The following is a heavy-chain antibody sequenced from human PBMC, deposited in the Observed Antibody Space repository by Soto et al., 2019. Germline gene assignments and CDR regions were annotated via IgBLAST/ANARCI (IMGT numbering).Heavy chain of an antibody. Sequence: PSETLSLTCTVSGDSISGDTYFWGWIRQPPGKGLEWIGYIYYSGSTYYNPSLKSRVTISVDTSKNQFSLKLSSVTAADTAVYYCARSTYYYDSSGYIPDYWGQGTLVTVSS. V-gene: IGHV4-30-4*01. CDR3: ARSTYYYDSSGYIPDY. CDR2: IYYSGST. CDR1: GDSISGDTYF. J-gene: IGHJ4*02. D-gene: IGHD3-22*01.